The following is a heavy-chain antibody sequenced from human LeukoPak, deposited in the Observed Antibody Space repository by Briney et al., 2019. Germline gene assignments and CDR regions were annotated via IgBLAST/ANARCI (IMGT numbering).Heavy chain of an antibody. D-gene: IGHD3-22*01. CDR2: IYTSGST. V-gene: IGHV4-4*07. CDR1: GGSISSYY. CDR3: ARNRYYDSSGYYLYYFDY. J-gene: IGHJ4*02. Sequence: PSETPSLTCTVSGGSISSYYWSWIRQPAGKGLEWIGHIYTSGSTNYNPSLRSRVTISVDKSKNQFSLKLSSVTAADTAVYYCARNRYYDSSGYYLYYFDYWGQGALVTVSS.